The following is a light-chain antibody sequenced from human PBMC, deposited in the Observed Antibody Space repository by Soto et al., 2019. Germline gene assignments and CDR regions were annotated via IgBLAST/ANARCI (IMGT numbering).Light chain of an antibody. CDR3: QKYNGAPPLFT. V-gene: IGKV1-27*01. J-gene: IGKJ3*01. CDR2: AAS. CDR1: NAIGNS. Sequence: DIPMTQSPSSLSASVGDRVTITGRAGNAIGNSLDWYQQKPGQVPQLVIFAASTLQSGVPSRFSGTGSGTDFTLTINSLQPEDAATYYCQKYNGAPPLFTSGPGTKVHIK.